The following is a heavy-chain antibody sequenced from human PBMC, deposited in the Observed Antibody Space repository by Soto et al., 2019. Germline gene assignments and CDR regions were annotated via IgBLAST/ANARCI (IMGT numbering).Heavy chain of an antibody. J-gene: IGHJ5*02. V-gene: IGHV4-59*12. CDR3: ARGVGGSGLNWFDP. CDR2: IHYSGSA. Sequence: SETLSLTCTFSGSSIIGYYWTWTRQSPERGLEWIGYIHYSGSANYNPSLNSRLTMSVDRSKSQFSMKLASVTAADTAVYYCARGVGGSGLNWFDPWGQGTLVTVSS. CDR1: GSSIIGYY. D-gene: IGHD6-19*01.